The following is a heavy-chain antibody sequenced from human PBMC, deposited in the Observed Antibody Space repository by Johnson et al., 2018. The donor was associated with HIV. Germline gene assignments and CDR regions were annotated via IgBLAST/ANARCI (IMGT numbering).Heavy chain of an antibody. D-gene: IGHD6-13*01. CDR2: ISSGGST. V-gene: IGHV3-53*01. Sequence: VQLVESGGGLIQPGGSLRLSCAASGFTVSSNYMSWVRQAPGKGLEWVSVISSGGSTYYADSVRGRFTISRDNSRNTLYLQMSSLRAEDTAMYYCARDGESQQLPLGDAFDVWGQGTMVTVSS. CDR3: ARDGESQQLPLGDAFDV. CDR1: GFTVSSNY. J-gene: IGHJ3*01.